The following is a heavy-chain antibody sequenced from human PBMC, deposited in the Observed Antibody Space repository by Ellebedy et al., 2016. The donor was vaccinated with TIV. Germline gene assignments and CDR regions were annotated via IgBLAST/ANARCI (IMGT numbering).Heavy chain of an antibody. CDR3: VRALPNWFDP. V-gene: IGHV3-7*01. Sequence: PGGSLRLSCAVAGFSFSSYWMRWLLQAPCKELELVANIKEDGTEKNYVDSVKGRFTISRDNAKNSLYLQMNSLRADDTAVYYCVRALPNWFDPWGQGTLVTVYS. J-gene: IGHJ5*02. CDR2: IKEDGTEK. CDR1: GFSFSSYW.